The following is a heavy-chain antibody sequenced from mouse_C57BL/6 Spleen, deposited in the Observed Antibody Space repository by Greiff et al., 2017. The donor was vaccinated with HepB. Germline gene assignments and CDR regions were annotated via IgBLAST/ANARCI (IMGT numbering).Heavy chain of an antibody. Sequence: VQLQQSGAELVRPGASVTLSCKASGYTFTDYEMHWVKQTPVHGLEWIGAIDPETGGTAYNQKFKGKAILTADKSSSTAYMELRSLTSEDSAVYYCTRPLDGSSLWYFDVWGTGTTVTVSS. V-gene: IGHV1-15*01. CDR3: TRPLDGSSLWYFDV. CDR1: GYTFTDYE. CDR2: IDPETGGT. D-gene: IGHD1-1*01. J-gene: IGHJ1*03.